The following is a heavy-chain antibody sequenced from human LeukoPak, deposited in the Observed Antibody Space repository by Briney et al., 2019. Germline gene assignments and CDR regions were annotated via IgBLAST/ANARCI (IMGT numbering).Heavy chain of an antibody. CDR3: AREHSGSYFYYYYMDV. V-gene: IGHV3-7*01. CDR1: GFTVSSNY. J-gene: IGHJ6*03. CDR2: IKQDGSEK. Sequence: GGSLRLSCAASGFTVSSNYMSWVRQAPGKGLEWVANIKQDGSEKYYVDSVKGRFTISRDNAKNSLYLQMNSLRAEDTAVYYCAREHSGSYFYYYYMDVWGKGTTVTVSS. D-gene: IGHD1-26*01.